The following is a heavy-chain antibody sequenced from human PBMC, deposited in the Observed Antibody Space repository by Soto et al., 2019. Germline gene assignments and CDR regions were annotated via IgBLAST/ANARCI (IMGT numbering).Heavy chain of an antibody. D-gene: IGHD1-26*01. CDR3: AKDEGVGGTLGLFDY. CDR2: MSSDGSKI. J-gene: IGHJ4*02. CDR1: GFDFTYYA. V-gene: IGHV3-30*18. Sequence: QVQLVESGGGAVQPGESLRLSCVASGFDFTYYAMHWVRQAPGKGLESVAVMSSDGSKIHHTDSVKGRFTISRDNSKNTLYLQMNRLRKEDTAVYFWAKDEGVGGTLGLFDYWGQGTLVSVSS.